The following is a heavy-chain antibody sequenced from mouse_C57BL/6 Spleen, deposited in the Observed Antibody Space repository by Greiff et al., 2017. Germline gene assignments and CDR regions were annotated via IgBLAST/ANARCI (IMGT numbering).Heavy chain of an antibody. Sequence: QVQLQQSGAELARPGASVKLSCKASGYTFTSYGISWVKQRTGQGLEWIGEIYPRSGNTYYNEKFKGKATLTADKSSSTAYMGLRSLTSEDSAVXFGARGRITTPEEGYFDVWGTGTTVTVSS. J-gene: IGHJ1*03. CDR2: IYPRSGNT. CDR1: GYTFTSYG. D-gene: IGHD1-1*01. V-gene: IGHV1-81*01. CDR3: ARGRITTPEEGYFDV.